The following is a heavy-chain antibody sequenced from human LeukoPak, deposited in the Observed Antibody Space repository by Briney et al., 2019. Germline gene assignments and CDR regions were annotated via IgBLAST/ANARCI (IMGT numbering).Heavy chain of an antibody. V-gene: IGHV3-23*01. CDR2: ISGSGGST. D-gene: IGHD6-19*01. CDR3: ARDQWFRAAVASRGIDY. CDR1: GFTVSSNY. Sequence: GGSLRLSCAASGFTVSSNYMSWVRQAPGKGLEWVSAISGSGGSTYYADSVKGRFTISRDNSKNTLYLQMNSLRAEDTAVYYCARDQWFRAAVASRGIDYWGQGKLVTVSS. J-gene: IGHJ4*02.